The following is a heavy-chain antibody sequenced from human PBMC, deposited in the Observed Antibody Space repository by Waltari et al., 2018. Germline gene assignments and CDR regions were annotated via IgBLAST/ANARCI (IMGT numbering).Heavy chain of an antibody. V-gene: IGHV1-69*12. CDR3: ATLAGYSGSYQHRPELGN. Sequence: QVQLVQSGAEVKKPGSSVKVSCKASDGTFSSYAISWVRRPPGHGLEWMGGIIPIFGTANYAQKFQGRVTITADESTSTAYMELSSLRSEDTAVYYCATLAGYSGSYQHRPELGNWGQGTLVTVSS. J-gene: IGHJ4*02. CDR2: IIPIFGTA. CDR1: DGTFSSYA. D-gene: IGHD1-26*01.